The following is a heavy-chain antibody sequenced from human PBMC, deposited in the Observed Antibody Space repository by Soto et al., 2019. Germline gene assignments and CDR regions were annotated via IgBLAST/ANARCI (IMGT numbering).Heavy chain of an antibody. D-gene: IGHD6-6*01. CDR1: SGSFSGYY. CDR2: ISQSGNT. Sequence: PSDTLSLTCSIYSGSFSGYYWSWIRQPPGKGLEWIGEISQSGNTNYSPSLKSRVSISIDTSKKQFSLNLASVSAADTAVYYCARAPKVSGSSQTRPDFWGQGTLVTVPQ. J-gene: IGHJ4*02. V-gene: IGHV4-34*01. CDR3: ARAPKVSGSSQTRPDF.